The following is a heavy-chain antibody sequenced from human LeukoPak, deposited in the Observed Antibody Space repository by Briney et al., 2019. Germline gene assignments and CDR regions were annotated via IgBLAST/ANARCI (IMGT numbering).Heavy chain of an antibody. CDR1: GFTLSDYY. CDR2: ISSGGSTI. Sequence: GGSLRLSCAASGFTLSDYYMSWIRQAPGRGLEWVSYISSGGSTIYYADSVKGRFTISRDNAKNSLYLQMNSLRAEDTAVYYCARFDYGDDYFDYWGQGALVTVSS. D-gene: IGHD4-17*01. CDR3: ARFDYGDDYFDY. J-gene: IGHJ4*02. V-gene: IGHV3-11*01.